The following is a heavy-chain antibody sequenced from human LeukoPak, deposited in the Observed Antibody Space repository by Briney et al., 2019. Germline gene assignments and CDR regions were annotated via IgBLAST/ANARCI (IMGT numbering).Heavy chain of an antibody. Sequence: GRSLRLPCAASGFTFSSYAMHWVRQAPGKGLEWVAVISYDGSNKYYADSVKGRFTISRDNSKNTLYLQMNSLRAEDTAVYYCAREEGYYDSSGYYVGSGFDYWGQGTLVTVSS. CDR2: ISYDGSNK. D-gene: IGHD3-22*01. V-gene: IGHV3-30*04. CDR1: GFTFSSYA. J-gene: IGHJ4*02. CDR3: AREEGYYDSSGYYVGSGFDY.